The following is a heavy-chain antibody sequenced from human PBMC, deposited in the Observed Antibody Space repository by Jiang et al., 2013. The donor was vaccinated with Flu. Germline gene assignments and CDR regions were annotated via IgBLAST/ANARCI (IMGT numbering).Heavy chain of an antibody. Sequence: KPTQTLTLTCTFSGFSLSTSGVGVGWIRQPPGKALEWLALIYWDDDKRYSPSLKSRLTITKDTSKNQVVLTMTNMDPVDTATYYCAHRKKYGSGSYPPSFDYWGQGTLVTVSS. J-gene: IGHJ4*02. V-gene: IGHV2-5*02. D-gene: IGHD3-10*01. CDR2: IYWDDDK. CDR1: GFSLSTSGVG. CDR3: AHRKKYGSGSYPPSFDY.